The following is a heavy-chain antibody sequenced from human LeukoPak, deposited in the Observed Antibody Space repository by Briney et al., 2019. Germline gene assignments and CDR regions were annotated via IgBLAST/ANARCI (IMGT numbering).Heavy chain of an antibody. Sequence: GSSVTVSFKASGGTFSSYAISWVRQAPGQGLEWMGRIIPILGIANYAQKFQGRVTITADKSTSTAYMELSSLRSEHTAVYYCARATVTPPRSYYYYYGMDVWGQGTTVTVSS. CDR2: IIPILGIA. V-gene: IGHV1-69*04. CDR1: GGTFSSYA. CDR3: ARATVTPPRSYYYYYGMDV. D-gene: IGHD4-17*01. J-gene: IGHJ6*02.